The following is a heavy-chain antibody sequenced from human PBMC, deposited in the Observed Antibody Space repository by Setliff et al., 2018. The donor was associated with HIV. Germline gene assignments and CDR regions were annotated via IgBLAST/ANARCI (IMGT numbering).Heavy chain of an antibody. D-gene: IGHD3-3*01. J-gene: IGHJ4*02. V-gene: IGHV4-59*11. CDR2: IYIYNSGST. CDR1: GFTFSDHY. Sequence: PGGSLRLSCAASGFTFSDHYMDWIRQPPGKGLEWIGYIYIYNSGSTNYNPSLTSRVTISVDTSRNQFSLKLTSVTAADTAIYYCARGVNFDYWGQGTQVTVSS. CDR3: ARGVNFDY.